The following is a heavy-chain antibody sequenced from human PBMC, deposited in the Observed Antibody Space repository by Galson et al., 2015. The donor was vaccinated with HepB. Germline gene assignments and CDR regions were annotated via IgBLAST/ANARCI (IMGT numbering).Heavy chain of an antibody. Sequence: SLRLSCAASGFTFDDYAMHWVRQAPGKGLEWVSGISWNSGSIGYADSVKGRFTISRDNAKNSLYLQMNSLRAEDTALYYCAKDKVTAGYSSGWSLEFDYWGQGTLVTVSS. CDR3: AKDKVTAGYSSGWSLEFDY. CDR1: GFTFDDYA. V-gene: IGHV3-9*01. J-gene: IGHJ4*02. CDR2: ISWNSGSI. D-gene: IGHD6-19*01.